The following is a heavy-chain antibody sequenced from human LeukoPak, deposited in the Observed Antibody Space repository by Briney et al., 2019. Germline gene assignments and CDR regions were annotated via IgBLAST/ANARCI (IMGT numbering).Heavy chain of an antibody. CDR3: AKGHAAAGLYFDY. Sequence: GGSLRPSCAASGFTFSIYGMYWVRQAPGKGLEWGAFIRCHGRNKYYAVSVKSRFTISRDNSKNTLYLQMNSLRAEDTAVYSCAKGHAAAGLYFDYWDQGTRVIVSS. J-gene: IGHJ4*02. V-gene: IGHV3-30*02. D-gene: IGHD6-13*01. CDR2: IRCHGRNK. CDR1: GFTFSIYG.